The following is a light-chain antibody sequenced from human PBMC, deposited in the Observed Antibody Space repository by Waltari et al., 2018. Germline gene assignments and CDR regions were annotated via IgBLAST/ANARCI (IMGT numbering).Light chain of an antibody. J-gene: IGLJ1*01. CDR1: SSYVGDYNY. Sequence: QTALTQPASVSGSPGQSITISCAGTSSYVGDYNYVCWYQQYPGEAPKLIIYDVSHPPGGVSNRFAGSKSGNTASLTISVLQAEDAADYYCSSYISDDTHDVFGTGTKVTVL. CDR3: SSYISDDTHDV. CDR2: DVS. V-gene: IGLV2-14*03.